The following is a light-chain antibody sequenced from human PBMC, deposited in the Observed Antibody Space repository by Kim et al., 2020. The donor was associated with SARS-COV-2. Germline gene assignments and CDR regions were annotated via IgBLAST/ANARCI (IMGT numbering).Light chain of an antibody. Sequence: DIVMTQSPDSLAVSLGERATINCKSSQSVLYRADNKNYLAWYQQKPGQPPKLLIYWASTRESGVPDRFSGSGSGTDFTLTISSLQAEDVAVYYCQQYYNTPITFVQGTRLEIK. CDR2: WAS. V-gene: IGKV4-1*01. CDR1: QSVLYRADNKNY. J-gene: IGKJ5*01. CDR3: QQYYNTPIT.